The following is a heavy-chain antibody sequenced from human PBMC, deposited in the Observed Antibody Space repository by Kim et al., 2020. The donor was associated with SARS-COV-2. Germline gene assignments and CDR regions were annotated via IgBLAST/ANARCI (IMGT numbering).Heavy chain of an antibody. J-gene: IGHJ3*02. Sequence: GGSLRLSCAASGFTFSSYAMSWVRQAPGKGLEWVSAISGSGGSTYYADSVKGRFTISRDNSKNTLYLQMNSLRAEDTAVYYCAKPSSSGWYPGYAFDIWGQGTMVTISS. CDR2: ISGSGGST. V-gene: IGHV3-23*01. CDR1: GFTFSSYA. D-gene: IGHD6-19*01. CDR3: AKPSSSGWYPGYAFDI.